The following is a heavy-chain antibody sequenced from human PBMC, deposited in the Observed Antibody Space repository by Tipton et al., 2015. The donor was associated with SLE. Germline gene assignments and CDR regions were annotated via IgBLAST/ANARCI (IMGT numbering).Heavy chain of an antibody. CDR2: IRADGSNK. D-gene: IGHD3-22*01. Sequence: LSLTCAASGFTYSGYAMHWVRQAPGKGLEWVAFIRADGSNKDYADSVKGRFTISRDSSRNTLDLQMNSLRVEDTALYYCAKSRSDSWYGSPAYDIWGQGTMVTVSS. CDR3: AKSRSDSWYGSPAYDI. J-gene: IGHJ3*02. CDR1: GFTYSGYA. V-gene: IGHV3-30*02.